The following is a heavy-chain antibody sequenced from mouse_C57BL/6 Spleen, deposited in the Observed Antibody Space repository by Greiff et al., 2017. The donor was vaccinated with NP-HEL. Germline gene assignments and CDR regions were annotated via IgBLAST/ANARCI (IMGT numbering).Heavy chain of an antibody. CDR2: ISDGGSYT. CDR3: ARDTFITTVVALDY. J-gene: IGHJ2*01. CDR1: GFTFSSYA. Sequence: EVKLVESGGGLVKPGGSLKLSCAASGFTFSSYAMSWVRQTPEKRLEWVATISDGGSYTYYPDNVKGRFTISRDNAKNNLYLQMSHLKSEDTAMYYCARDTFITTVVALDYWGQGTTLTVSS. D-gene: IGHD1-1*01. V-gene: IGHV5-4*01.